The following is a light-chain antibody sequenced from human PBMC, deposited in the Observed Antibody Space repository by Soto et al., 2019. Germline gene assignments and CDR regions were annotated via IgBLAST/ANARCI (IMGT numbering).Light chain of an antibody. V-gene: IGLV1-44*01. Sequence: QSVLTQPPSASGTPGQTVTISCSGSSSNIETNTVNWYQHLPGTAPKLLIYSNNQRPSGVPDRFSGSKSGTSASLAISGLQSEDEADYYCAAWDDSLIGVVFGGGTKLTVL. J-gene: IGLJ2*01. CDR1: SSNIETNT. CDR2: SNN. CDR3: AAWDDSLIGVV.